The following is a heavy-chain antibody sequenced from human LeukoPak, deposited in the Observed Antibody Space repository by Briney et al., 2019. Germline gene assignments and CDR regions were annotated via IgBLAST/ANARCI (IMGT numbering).Heavy chain of an antibody. CDR2: INWNGGST. CDR3: ARDQGYCSSTSCHPYTY. Sequence: PGGSLRLSCAASGFTFDDYGMSWVRQAPGKGLEWVSGINWNGGSTGYADSVKGRFTISRDNAKSSLYLQMNSLRAEDTALYYCARDQGYCSSTSCHPYTYWGQGTLVTVSS. CDR1: GFTFDDYG. D-gene: IGHD2-2*01. V-gene: IGHV3-20*04. J-gene: IGHJ4*02.